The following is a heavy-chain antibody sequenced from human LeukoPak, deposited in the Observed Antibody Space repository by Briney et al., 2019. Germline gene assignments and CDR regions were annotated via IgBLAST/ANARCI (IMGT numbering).Heavy chain of an antibody. CDR2: IYYSGST. V-gene: IGHV4-59*08. Sequence: SETLSLTCTVSGGSISSYYWSWIRQPPGKGLEWIGYIYYSGSTNYNPSLKSRVTISVDTSKNQFSLKLSSVTAADTAVYYCARHDYSNYGYFDYWGQGTWSPSPQ. D-gene: IGHD4-4*01. CDR3: ARHDYSNYGYFDY. J-gene: IGHJ4*02. CDR1: GGSISSYY.